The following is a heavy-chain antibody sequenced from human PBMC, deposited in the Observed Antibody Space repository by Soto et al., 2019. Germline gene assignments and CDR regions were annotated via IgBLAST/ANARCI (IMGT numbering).Heavy chain of an antibody. CDR1: GYTFSSFG. CDR3: ARGLLRETWQTNCLGF. Sequence: ASVKVSCKTTGYTFSSFGVSWVRQAPGHGLEWVGWISSYNDDKKYAQKSQGRVTITKDTSTNTAYMELRRLTSDDTGVYSCARGLLRETWQTNCLGFWGQGTPVTVSS. J-gene: IGHJ4*02. CDR2: ISSYNDDK. V-gene: IGHV1-18*01. D-gene: IGHD2-15*01.